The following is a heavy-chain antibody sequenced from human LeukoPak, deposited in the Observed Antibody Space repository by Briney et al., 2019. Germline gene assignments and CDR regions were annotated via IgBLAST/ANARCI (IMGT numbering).Heavy chain of an antibody. D-gene: IGHD4-11*01. CDR1: GFTVSDSY. CDR2: IYGGGGT. CDR3: ARGPTFDC. J-gene: IGHJ4*02. Sequence: GGSVRLPCAASGFTVSDSYMTWVRQAPGKGVEWVSVIYGGGGTSYADAVKGRFTISRDNSKNTLYLQMNRLRVEDTAVYFCARGPTFDCWGQGTLVTVSS. V-gene: IGHV3-53*01.